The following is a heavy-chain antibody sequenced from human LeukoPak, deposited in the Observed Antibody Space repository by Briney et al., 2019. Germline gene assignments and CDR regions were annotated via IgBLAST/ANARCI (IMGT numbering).Heavy chain of an antibody. V-gene: IGHV3-30*19. CDR1: GFDFSTYG. CDR3: ARSAHYYGSGSYREDYYYGMDV. CDR2: ISYDGSNK. J-gene: IGHJ6*02. Sequence: PGGSLRLSCVASGFDFSTYGMHWVRQAPGKGLERVAVISYDGSNKYYADSVKGRITISRDNSKNTLYLQMNSLRAEDTAVYYCARSAHYYGSGSYREDYYYGMDVWGQGTTVTVSS. D-gene: IGHD3-10*01.